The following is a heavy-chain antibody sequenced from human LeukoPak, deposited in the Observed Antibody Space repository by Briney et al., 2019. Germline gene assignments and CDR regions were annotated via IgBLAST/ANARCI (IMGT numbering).Heavy chain of an antibody. CDR1: GGSISSYY. Sequence: SETLSLTCTVSGGSISSYYWSWIRQPPGKGLEWIGYIYYSGSTNYNPSLKSRVTISVDTSKNQFSLKLSSVTAADTSVYYCAISYYYGSGNYKYYFDYWGQGSLVTVSS. CDR3: AISYYYGSGNYKYYFDY. CDR2: IYYSGST. J-gene: IGHJ4*02. V-gene: IGHV4-59*08. D-gene: IGHD3-10*01.